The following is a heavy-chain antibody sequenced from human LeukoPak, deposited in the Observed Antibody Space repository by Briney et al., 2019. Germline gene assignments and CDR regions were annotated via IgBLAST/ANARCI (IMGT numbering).Heavy chain of an antibody. V-gene: IGHV6-1*01. D-gene: IGHD1-20*01. J-gene: IGHJ4*02. CDR1: GDSVSGNSVS. Sequence: SRTLSLTCAISGDSVSGNSVSWNWVRQSPSRGLEWLGRTYYRSKWYNDYAASVKSRIIINPDTSKNQFSLQLNSVTPEDTAVYYCARAYNFGFDYWGQGTLVTVSS. CDR3: ARAYNFGFDY. CDR2: TYYRSKWYN.